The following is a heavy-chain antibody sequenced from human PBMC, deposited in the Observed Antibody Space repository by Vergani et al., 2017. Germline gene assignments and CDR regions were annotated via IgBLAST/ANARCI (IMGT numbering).Heavy chain of an antibody. CDR2: IYGGGST. V-gene: IGHV3-53*02. D-gene: IGHD3-3*01. CDR3: ARDLRAGLRFLEWFPTDYGMDV. Sequence: EVQLVETGGGLIQPGGSLRLSCAASGFTVSSNYMSWVRQAPGKGLEWVSVIYGGGSTYYADSVKGRFTISRDNSKNTLYLQMNSLRAEDTAVYYCARDLRAGLRFLEWFPTDYGMDVWGQGTTVTVSS. J-gene: IGHJ6*02. CDR1: GFTVSSNY.